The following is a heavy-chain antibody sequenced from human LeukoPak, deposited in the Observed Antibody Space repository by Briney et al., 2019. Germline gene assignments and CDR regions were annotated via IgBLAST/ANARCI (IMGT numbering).Heavy chain of an antibody. CDR1: GGSFSGYY. J-gene: IGHJ6*02. CDR2: INHSGST. Sequence: LETLSLTCAVYGGSFSGYYWSWIRQPPGKGLEWIGEINHSGSTNYNPSLKSRVTISVDTSKNQFSLKLSSVTAADTAVYYCARGRWVFGVVIHYYGMDVWGQGTTVTVSS. V-gene: IGHV4-34*01. CDR3: ARGRWVFGVVIHYYGMDV. D-gene: IGHD3-3*01.